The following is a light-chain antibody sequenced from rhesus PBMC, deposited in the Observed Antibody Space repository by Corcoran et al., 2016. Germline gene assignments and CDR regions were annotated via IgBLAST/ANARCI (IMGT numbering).Light chain of an antibody. CDR2: KAS. Sequence: DIQMTQSPSSLSASVGDTVTITCRASQSISSWLAWYQQKPGKAPKLLIYKASRLQSGVPSRVSGCGSGTDFTLTISSLQSEDFATYYCQQYSSSPYSFGQGTKVEIK. CDR1: QSISSW. V-gene: IGKV1-22*01. CDR3: QQYSSSPYS. J-gene: IGKJ2*01.